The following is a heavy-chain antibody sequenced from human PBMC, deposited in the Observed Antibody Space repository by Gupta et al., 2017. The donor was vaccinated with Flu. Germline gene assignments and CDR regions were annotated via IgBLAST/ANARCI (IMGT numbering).Heavy chain of an antibody. CDR2: INQDESER. V-gene: IGHV3-7*02. Sequence: EVLLVESGEGFVQPGGFLRLSCKASGFTLSDHWMTWVRQAPGKGLEWVAKINQDESERDFVDSVKGRLTISRDDAKNLLYLHMNSLRVEDTAVYYCARVGIPSDKSPNRHLDIWGQGTMVTVSS. J-gene: IGHJ3*02. CDR1: GFTLSDHW. CDR3: ARVGIPSDKSPNRHLDI. D-gene: IGHD2-21*01.